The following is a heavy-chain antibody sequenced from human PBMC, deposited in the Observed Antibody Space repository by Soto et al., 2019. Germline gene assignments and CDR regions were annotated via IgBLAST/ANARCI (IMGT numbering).Heavy chain of an antibody. CDR3: ARDRIYFQH. J-gene: IGHJ1*01. Sequence: SETLSLTCTVSGGSISSYYWSWIRQPPGKGLEWIGYIYYSGSTNYNPSLKSRVTISVDTSKNQFSLKLSSVTAADTAVYYCARDRIYFQHWGQGTLVTLSS. CDR2: IYYSGST. CDR1: GGSISSYY. V-gene: IGHV4-59*01.